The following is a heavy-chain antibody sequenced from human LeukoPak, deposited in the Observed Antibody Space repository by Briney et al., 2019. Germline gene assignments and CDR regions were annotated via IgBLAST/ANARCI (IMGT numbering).Heavy chain of an antibody. J-gene: IGHJ3*02. CDR1: GGSISSYY. D-gene: IGHD1-26*01. V-gene: IGHV4-59*01. CDR2: IYYSGST. Sequence: TSETLSLTCTVCGGSISSYYWSWIRQPPGKGLEWIGYIYYSGSTNYNPSLKSRVTISVDTSKNQFSLKLSSVTAADTAVYYCARAVLGGSYQPGAFDIWGQGTMVTVSS. CDR3: ARAVLGGSYQPGAFDI.